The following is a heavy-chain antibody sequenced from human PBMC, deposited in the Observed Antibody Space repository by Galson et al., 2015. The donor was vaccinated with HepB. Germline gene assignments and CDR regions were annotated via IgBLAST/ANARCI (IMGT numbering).Heavy chain of an antibody. Sequence: PALVKPTQTLTLTCTFSGFSLNSRGVGVGWIRQPPGEALEWLALIFLGDDQRYTPLLKSRLSVTQDTSKNQVVLKLTSVDPVDTATYYCAHMDLGLTSFAYWGQGTLVTVSS. CDR3: AHMDLGLTSFAY. CDR1: GFSLNSRGVG. V-gene: IGHV2-5*02. J-gene: IGHJ4*02. D-gene: IGHD3/OR15-3a*01. CDR2: IFLGDDQ.